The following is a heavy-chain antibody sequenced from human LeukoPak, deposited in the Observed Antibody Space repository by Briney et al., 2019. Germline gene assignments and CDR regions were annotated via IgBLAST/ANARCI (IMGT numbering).Heavy chain of an antibody. D-gene: IGHD2-15*01. CDR3: ARGVDCSGGSCYYYYYYMDV. J-gene: IGHJ6*03. V-gene: IGHV3-21*01. Sequence: GGSLRLSCAASGFTFSSYSMSWVRQAPGKGLEWVSSISSSSSYIYYADSVKGRFTISRDNAKNSLYLQMNSLRAEDAAVYYCARGVDCSGGSCYYYYYYMDVWGKGTTATISS. CDR1: GFTFSSYS. CDR2: ISSSSSYI.